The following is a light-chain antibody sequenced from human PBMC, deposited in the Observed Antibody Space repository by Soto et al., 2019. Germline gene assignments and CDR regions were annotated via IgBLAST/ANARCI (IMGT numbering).Light chain of an antibody. CDR1: SSDVGGYNY. Sequence: QSALTQPRSVSGSPGQSVTISCTGTSSDVGGYNYVSWYQQHPGKAPKLMIYDVSQRPSGVPDRFSGSKSGNTASLTISGLQSEDEADYYCCAYAGTYTVFGEGTKLTVL. CDR2: DVS. V-gene: IGLV2-11*01. CDR3: CAYAGTYTV. J-gene: IGLJ2*01.